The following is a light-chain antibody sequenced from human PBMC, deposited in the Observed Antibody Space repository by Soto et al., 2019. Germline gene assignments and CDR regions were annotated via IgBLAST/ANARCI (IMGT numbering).Light chain of an antibody. Sequence: QSALTQPASVSGSPGQSITMSCTGTSSDVGGYNYVSWYQQHPGKAPKLMIYEVSNRPSGVSNRFSGSKSGNTASLTVSGLQAEDEADYCCSSYAGSSNVFGTGTKLTVL. J-gene: IGLJ1*01. CDR3: SSYAGSSNV. CDR2: EVS. CDR1: SSDVGGYNY. V-gene: IGLV2-14*01.